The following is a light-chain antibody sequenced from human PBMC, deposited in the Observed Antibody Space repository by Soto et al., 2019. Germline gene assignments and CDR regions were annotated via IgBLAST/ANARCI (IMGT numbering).Light chain of an antibody. V-gene: IGKV3-15*01. CDR3: HQYNHWLTWT. CDR2: SAS. CDR1: QSVSSK. Sequence: ERVTTQSPATLSLSPGQRATLSCRASQSVSSKLAWYQQRPGQAPRLLIYSASTRATGIPARFSGSGSGTEFTLTISSLQSEDFAVYYCHQYNHWLTWTFGQGTKVDIK. J-gene: IGKJ1*01.